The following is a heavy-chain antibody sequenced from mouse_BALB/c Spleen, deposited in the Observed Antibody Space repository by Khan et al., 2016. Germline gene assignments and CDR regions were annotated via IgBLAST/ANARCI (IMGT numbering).Heavy chain of an antibody. CDR2: IYPGNSDT. CDR1: GYSFTSYW. D-gene: IGHD4-1*01. Sequence: VQLKQSGTVLARPGASVKMSCKASGYSFTSYWMHWVKQRPGQGLEWIGAIYPGNSDTSYNQKFKGKAKLTAVTSASTAYMELSSLTNEDSAVYYGTRGTGKEDWFAYWGQGTLVTVSA. J-gene: IGHJ3*01. CDR3: TRGTGKEDWFAY. V-gene: IGHV1-5*01.